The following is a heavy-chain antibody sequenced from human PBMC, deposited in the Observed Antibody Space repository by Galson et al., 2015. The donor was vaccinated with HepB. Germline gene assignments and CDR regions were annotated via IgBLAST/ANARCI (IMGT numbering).Heavy chain of an antibody. Sequence: SVKVSCKASGGTFSSYAISWVRQAPGQGLEWMGGIIPIFGTANYAQKFQGRVTITADESTSTAYMELSSLRSEDTAVYYCAIPRERGYCSSTSCYIYYYYMDVWGKGTTVTVSS. CDR1: GGTFSSYA. D-gene: IGHD2-2*01. CDR2: IIPIFGTA. V-gene: IGHV1-69*13. J-gene: IGHJ6*03. CDR3: AIPRERGYCSSTSCYIYYYYMDV.